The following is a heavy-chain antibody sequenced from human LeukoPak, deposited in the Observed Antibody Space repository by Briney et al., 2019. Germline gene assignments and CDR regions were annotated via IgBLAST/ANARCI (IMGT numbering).Heavy chain of an antibody. Sequence: GGSLRLSCTASGFTFGDYAMSWVRQAPGKGLEWVAVLSYDGSNRHYADSVKGRFTISRDNSKNTLYLQMNSLRAEDTAVYYCAKDQYFVTGYYYYLDVWGKGTTVTISS. V-gene: IGHV3-30*18. CDR1: GFTFGDYA. CDR3: AKDQYFVTGYYYYLDV. CDR2: LSYDGSNR. J-gene: IGHJ6*03. D-gene: IGHD2-21*02.